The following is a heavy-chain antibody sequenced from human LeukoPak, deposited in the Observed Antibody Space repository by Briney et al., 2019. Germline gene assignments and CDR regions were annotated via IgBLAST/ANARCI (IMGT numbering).Heavy chain of an antibody. CDR2: INPNSGGT. V-gene: IGHV1-2*02. CDR1: GYTFTSYG. CDR3: ARGDRSSSILEDAFDI. J-gene: IGHJ3*02. D-gene: IGHD6-6*01. Sequence: ASVKVSCKASGYTFTSYGISWVRQAPGQGLEWMGWINPNSGGTNYAQKFQGRVTMTRDTSISTAYMELSRLSSDDTAVYYCARGDRSSSILEDAFDIWGQGTMVTVSS.